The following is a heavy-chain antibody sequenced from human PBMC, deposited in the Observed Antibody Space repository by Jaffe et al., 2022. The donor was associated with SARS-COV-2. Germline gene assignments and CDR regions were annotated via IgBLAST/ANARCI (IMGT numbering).Heavy chain of an antibody. Sequence: EVQLVESGGGLVKPGGSLRLSCAASGFTFSSYSMNWVRQAPGKGLEWVSSISSSSSYIYYADSVKGRFTISRDNAKNSLYLQMNSLRAEDTAVYYCARDPRLRGGKMTTVTTDSDYWGQGTLVTVSS. CDR3: ARDPRLRGGKMTTVTTDSDY. CDR1: GFTFSSYS. J-gene: IGHJ4*02. CDR2: ISSSSSYI. V-gene: IGHV3-21*01. D-gene: IGHD4-17*01.